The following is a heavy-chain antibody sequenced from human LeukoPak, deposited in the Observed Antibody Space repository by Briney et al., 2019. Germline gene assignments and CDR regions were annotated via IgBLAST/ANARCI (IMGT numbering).Heavy chain of an antibody. Sequence: SETLSLTSTASGGSISSYYLSWIRQPPGKGLEWIGYIYYSGSTNYNPSLKSRVTISVDTSKNQFSLKLSSVTAADTAVYYCAGGWHLWGQGTMVTVSS. V-gene: IGHV4-59*01. D-gene: IGHD3-3*02. CDR2: IYYSGST. J-gene: IGHJ3*01. CDR3: AGGWHL. CDR1: GGSISSYY.